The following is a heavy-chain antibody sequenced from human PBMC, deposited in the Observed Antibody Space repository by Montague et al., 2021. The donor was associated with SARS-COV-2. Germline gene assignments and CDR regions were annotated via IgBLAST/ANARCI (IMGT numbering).Heavy chain of an antibody. CDR2: IYYSGST. V-gene: IGHV4-39*01. CDR3: ARHSGRDTIFGVVIIFDAFDI. Sequence: SETLSLTCTVSGGSISSSNYYWGWIRQPPGKGLERIGSIYYSGSTYYTPSLKSRVTISVDTSKNQFSLRLSSVTAADTAVYYCARHSGRDTIFGVVIIFDAFDIGGKGTMVTVSS. CDR1: GGSISSSNYY. J-gene: IGHJ3*02. D-gene: IGHD3-3*01.